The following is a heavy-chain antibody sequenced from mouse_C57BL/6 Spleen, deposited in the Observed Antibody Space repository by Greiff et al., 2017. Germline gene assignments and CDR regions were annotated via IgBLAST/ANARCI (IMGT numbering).Heavy chain of an antibody. CDR3: AREGITTADV. CDR2: IYPSDSET. Sequence: VQLQQPGAELVRPGSSVKLSCKASGYTFTSYWMDWVKQRPGQGLEWIGNIYPSDSETHYNQKFKDKATLTVDKSSSTAYMQLSSLTSEDSAVYYCAREGITTADVWGTGTTVTVSS. J-gene: IGHJ1*03. V-gene: IGHV1-61*01. CDR1: GYTFTSYW. D-gene: IGHD1-1*01.